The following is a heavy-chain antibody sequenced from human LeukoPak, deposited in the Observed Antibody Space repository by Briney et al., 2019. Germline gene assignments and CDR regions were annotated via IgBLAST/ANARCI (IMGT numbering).Heavy chain of an antibody. V-gene: IGHV3-23*01. D-gene: IGHD6-13*01. Sequence: GGSLRLSCAASGFTFSSYAMSWVHQAPGKGLEWVSGISGSGVSTYYADSVKGRFTISRDKSKNTLYLQMNSLRAEDTALYYCAKDSSSSWYGTGWFDPWGQGTLVTVSS. CDR3: AKDSSSSWYGTGWFDP. CDR1: GFTFSSYA. CDR2: ISGSGVST. J-gene: IGHJ5*02.